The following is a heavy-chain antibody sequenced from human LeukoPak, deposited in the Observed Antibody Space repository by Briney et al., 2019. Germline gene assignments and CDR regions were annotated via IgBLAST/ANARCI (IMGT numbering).Heavy chain of an antibody. Sequence: SQTLSLTCAISGDSVSTNSAAWNWIRQSPSRGLEWLGRTYYRSRWYNDYAVSVKSRITINPDTSKNQFSLQLNSVTPDDTAVYYCARGLRDFPAFDSWGQGTLVTVSS. CDR2: TYYRSRWYN. J-gene: IGHJ4*02. CDR3: ARGLRDFPAFDS. V-gene: IGHV6-1*01. CDR1: GDSVSTNSAA. D-gene: IGHD2-2*01.